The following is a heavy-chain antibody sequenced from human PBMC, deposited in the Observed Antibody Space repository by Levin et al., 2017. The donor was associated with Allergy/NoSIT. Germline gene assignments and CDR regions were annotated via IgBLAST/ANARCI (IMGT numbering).Heavy chain of an antibody. D-gene: IGHD3-10*01. CDR3: ARGGSWTYYLYFDY. V-gene: IGHV1-2*02. J-gene: IGHJ4*02. Sequence: ASVKVSCKASGYSFSDYYMHWVRQAPGQGLEWMAWINPKNGDTKYEQKFQGRITLTRDTSIDTVYMELTSLRSDDTALYYCARGGSWTYYLYFDYWGQGTLVTVSS. CDR2: INPKNGDT. CDR1: GYSFSDYY.